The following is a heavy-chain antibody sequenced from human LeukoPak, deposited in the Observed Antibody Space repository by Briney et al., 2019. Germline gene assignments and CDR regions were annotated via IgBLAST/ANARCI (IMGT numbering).Heavy chain of an antibody. V-gene: IGHV3-64D*06. CDR1: GFTFSDYP. CDR3: VQLGSNYYLS. D-gene: IGHD4-11*01. CDR2: ISKNGDDT. J-gene: IGHJ4*02. Sequence: GGSLRLSCSASGFTFSDYPMHWVRQTPGKGLEYVSAISKNGDDTYYADSVKGRFTISRDNSKNTLYLQMSSLRTEDAAVFYCVQLGSNYYLSWGQGTLVIVSS.